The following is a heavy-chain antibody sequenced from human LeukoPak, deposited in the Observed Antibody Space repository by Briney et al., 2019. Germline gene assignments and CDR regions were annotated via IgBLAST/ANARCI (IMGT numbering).Heavy chain of an antibody. CDR1: GFTFGNYW. CDR2: VSRDGSST. D-gene: IGHD5-12*01. V-gene: IGHV3-74*01. J-gene: IGHJ4*02. Sequence: QSGGSLRLSCAAYGFTFGNYWRDWVRQAPGKGLGWVSRVSRDGSSTSYADHVKGRFTISTDNAKNTLYLQLTSLRTEDTAVYYCARTAYSDYSLGFWGQGALVTVSS. CDR3: ARTAYSDYSLGF.